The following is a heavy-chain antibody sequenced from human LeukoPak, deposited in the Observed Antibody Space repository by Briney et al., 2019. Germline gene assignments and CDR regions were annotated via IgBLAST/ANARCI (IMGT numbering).Heavy chain of an antibody. CDR2: IYPGDSDT. J-gene: IGHJ4*02. CDR3: ARGGDEYYYDSSGYGPGDY. D-gene: IGHD3-22*01. CDR1: GYSFTSYW. V-gene: IGHV5-51*01. Sequence: GESLKISCKGSGYSFTSYWIGWVRQMPGKGLEWMGIIYPGDSDTRYSPSFQGQVTISADRSISTAYLQWSSLKASDTAMYYCARGGDEYYYDSSGYGPGDYWGQGTLVTVSS.